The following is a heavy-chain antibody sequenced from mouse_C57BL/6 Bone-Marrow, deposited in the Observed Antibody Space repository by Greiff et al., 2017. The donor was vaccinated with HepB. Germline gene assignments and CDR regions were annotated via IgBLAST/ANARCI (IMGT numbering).Heavy chain of an antibody. D-gene: IGHD3-2*01. CDR3: ARKRDSSFDY. Sequence: QVQLQQSGAELVRPGTSVKMSCKASGYTFTTYGLGWAKQRPGHGLEWIGDIYPGGGYTNYNEKFKGKATLTADKSSSTAYMQFSSLTSEDSAIYYCARKRDSSFDYWGQGTTLTVSS. J-gene: IGHJ2*01. CDR1: GYTFTTYG. CDR2: IYPGGGYT. V-gene: IGHV1-63*01.